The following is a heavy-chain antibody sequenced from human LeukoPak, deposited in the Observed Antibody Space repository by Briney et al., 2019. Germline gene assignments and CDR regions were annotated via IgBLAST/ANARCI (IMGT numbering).Heavy chain of an antibody. CDR2: ISYDGSNK. D-gene: IGHD6-19*01. V-gene: IGHV3-30-3*02. Sequence: PGGSLRLSCAASGFTFSSYAMHWVRQAPGKGLEWVAVISYDGSNKYYADSVKGRFTISRDNSKNTLYLQMNSLRAEDTAVYYCAKLGASIAVAGALFDYWGQGTLVTVSS. J-gene: IGHJ4*02. CDR3: AKLGASIAVAGALFDY. CDR1: GFTFSSYA.